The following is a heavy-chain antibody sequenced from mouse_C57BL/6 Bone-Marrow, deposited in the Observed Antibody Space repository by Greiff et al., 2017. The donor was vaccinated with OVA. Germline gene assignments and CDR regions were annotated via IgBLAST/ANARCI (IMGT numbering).Heavy chain of an antibody. CDR2: IYPGDGDT. D-gene: IGHD1-1*01. CDR1: GYAFSSYW. Sequence: VQLQESGAELVKPGASVKISCKASGYAFSSYWMNWVKQRPGKGLEWIGQIYPGDGDTNYNGKFKGKATLTADKSSSTAYMQLSSLTSEDSAVYFCARERDYYDKDFDYWGQGTTLTVSS. CDR3: ARERDYYDKDFDY. V-gene: IGHV1-80*01. J-gene: IGHJ2*01.